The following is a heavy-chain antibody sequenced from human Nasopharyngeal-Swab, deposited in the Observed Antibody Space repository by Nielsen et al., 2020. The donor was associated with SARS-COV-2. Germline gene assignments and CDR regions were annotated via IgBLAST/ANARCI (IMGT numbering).Heavy chain of an antibody. D-gene: IGHD3-9*01. V-gene: IGHV3-73*01. CDR2: IRSKANSYAT. CDR1: GFTFSGSA. Sequence: GESLKISRAASGFTFSGSAMHWVRQASGKGLEWVGRIRSKANSYATAYAASVKGRFTISRDDSKNTAYLQMNSLKTEDTAVYYCTSPLTLTYGMDVWGQGTTVTVSS. CDR3: TSPLTLTYGMDV. J-gene: IGHJ6*02.